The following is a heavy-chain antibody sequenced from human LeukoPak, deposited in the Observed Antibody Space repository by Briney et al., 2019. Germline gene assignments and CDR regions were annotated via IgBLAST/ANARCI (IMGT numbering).Heavy chain of an antibody. D-gene: IGHD3-3*01. J-gene: IGHJ4*02. CDR1: GFTVSSNY. CDR2: IYSGGST. V-gene: IGHV3-66*01. Sequence: GGSLRLSCAASGFTVSSNYMSWVRQAPGKGLEWVSVIYSGGSTYYADSVKGRFTISRDNSKNTLYLQMNSLRAEDTAVYYCAKDSYFWSGFDYWGQGTLVTVSS. CDR3: AKDSYFWSGFDY.